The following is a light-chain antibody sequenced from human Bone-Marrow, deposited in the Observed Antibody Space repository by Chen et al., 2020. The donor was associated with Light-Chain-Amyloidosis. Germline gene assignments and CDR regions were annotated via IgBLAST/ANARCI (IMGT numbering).Light chain of an antibody. CDR2: DVS. Sequence: QSALTQPASVSGSPGQSITISCTGSSSDIGSSDSVSWYQQHPGKAPKLMIYDVSNRPSGVSDRFSCSKSGNTASLTISGLQAEDEADYYCSSSTTATSLGGLFGAGTKLTVL. V-gene: IGLV2-14*03. CDR1: SSDIGSSDS. J-gene: IGLJ2*01. CDR3: SSSTTATSLGGL.